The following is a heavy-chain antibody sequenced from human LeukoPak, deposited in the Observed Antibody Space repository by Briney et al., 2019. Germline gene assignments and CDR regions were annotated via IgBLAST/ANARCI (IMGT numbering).Heavy chain of an antibody. CDR1: GYTFTSYG. D-gene: IGHD3-10*01. J-gene: IGHJ5*02. V-gene: IGHV1-18*01. Sequence: GASVKVSCKASGYTFTSYGISWVRQAPGQGLEWMGWISAYNGNTNYAQKLQGRVTMTTDTSTSTAYMELRSPRSDDTAVYYCARMELELLWFGEDWFDPWGQGTLVTVSS. CDR2: ISAYNGNT. CDR3: ARMELELLWFGEDWFDP.